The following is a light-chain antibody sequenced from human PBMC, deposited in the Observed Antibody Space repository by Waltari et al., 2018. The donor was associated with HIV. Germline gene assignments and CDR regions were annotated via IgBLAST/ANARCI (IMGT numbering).Light chain of an antibody. V-gene: IGKV3-20*01. CDR1: QPINSNY. Sequence: EPVLTQSPGPLSLSSGQRATLSCRASQPINSNYLAWYQPKPGLPPRLLIYDASTRAAGIPDRFSGGGSGTDFTLTISRLEPEDFAIYFCQQYEASPPMYTFGQGTRLEV. CDR3: QQYEASPPMYT. J-gene: IGKJ2*01. CDR2: DAS.